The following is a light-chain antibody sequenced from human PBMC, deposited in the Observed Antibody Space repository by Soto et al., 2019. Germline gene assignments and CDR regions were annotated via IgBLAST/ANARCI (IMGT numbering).Light chain of an antibody. CDR1: QSVSSK. V-gene: IGKV3-15*01. J-gene: IGKJ3*01. Sequence: EIVMTQSPATLSVSPGERATLSCRASQSVSSKLDWYQQKPGQAPRLLIYGASTRATGVPARCSGSGSGKEFTLAISSLQSEDSAVYYCQQYNNWPLFTFGPGTAVEIK. CDR3: QQYNNWPLFT. CDR2: GAS.